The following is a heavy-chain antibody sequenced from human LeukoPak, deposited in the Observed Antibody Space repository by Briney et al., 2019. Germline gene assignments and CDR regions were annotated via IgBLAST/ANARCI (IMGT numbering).Heavy chain of an antibody. V-gene: IGHV3-23*01. J-gene: IGHJ6*03. CDR1: GFTFSSYA. CDR3: AKPLVVGAIDYYYYYYMDV. D-gene: IGHD2-15*01. Sequence: PGGSLRLSCAASGFTFSSYAMSWVRQAPGKGLEWVSAISGSGGSTYYADSVKGRFTISRDNSKNTLYLQMNSLRAEDTAVYYCAKPLVVGAIDYYYYYYMDVWGKGTTVTVSS. CDR2: ISGSGGST.